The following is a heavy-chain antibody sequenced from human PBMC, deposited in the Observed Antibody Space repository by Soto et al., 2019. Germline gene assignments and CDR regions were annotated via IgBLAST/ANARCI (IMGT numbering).Heavy chain of an antibody. Sequence: ASVKVSCKASGYTFTSYDINWVRQATGQGLEWMGWMNPNSGNTGYAQKFQGRVTMTRNTSISTAYMELSSLRSEDTAVYYCAKDRAEWWELLYYLDYWGQGTLVTVSS. D-gene: IGHD1-26*01. CDR1: GYTFTSYD. V-gene: IGHV1-8*01. J-gene: IGHJ4*02. CDR3: AKDRAEWWELLYYLDY. CDR2: MNPNSGNT.